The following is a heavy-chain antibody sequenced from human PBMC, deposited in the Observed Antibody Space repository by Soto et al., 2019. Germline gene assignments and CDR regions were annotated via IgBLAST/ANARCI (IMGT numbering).Heavy chain of an antibody. J-gene: IGHJ4*02. D-gene: IGHD2-15*01. V-gene: IGHV3-23*01. CDR1: GFTFSSYA. CDR2: ISGGGGNT. Sequence: GGSLRLSCAASGFTFSSYAMSWVRQAPGKGLEWVSSISGGGGNTYYSGSVKGRFTISRDNSKNTLYLQMSSLRAEDTAIYYCAKTGAYCNAGTCYPDDYFDYWGQGTLVTVSS. CDR3: AKTGAYCNAGTCYPDDYFDY.